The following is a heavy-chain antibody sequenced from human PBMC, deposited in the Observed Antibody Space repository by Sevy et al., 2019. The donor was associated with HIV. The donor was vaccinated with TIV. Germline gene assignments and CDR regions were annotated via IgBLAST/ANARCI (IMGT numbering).Heavy chain of an antibody. Sequence: GGCLRLSCAASGFTFSSYWMSWVRQAPGKGLEWVANIKQDGSEKYYVDSVKGRFTISRDNAKNSLYLQMNSLRAEDTAVYYCARDNWYDFWSGYYTSGRYYYYGMDVWGQGTTVTVSS. CDR2: IKQDGSEK. CDR3: ARDNWYDFWSGYYTSGRYYYYGMDV. J-gene: IGHJ6*02. CDR1: GFTFSSYW. D-gene: IGHD3-3*01. V-gene: IGHV3-7*01.